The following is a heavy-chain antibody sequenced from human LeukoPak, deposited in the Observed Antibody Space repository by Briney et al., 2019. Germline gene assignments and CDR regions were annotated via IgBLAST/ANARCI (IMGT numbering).Heavy chain of an antibody. J-gene: IGHJ4*02. CDR1: GGSISSYY. V-gene: IGHV4-4*07. Sequence: SETLSLTCTVSGGSISSYYWSWIRQPAGKGLEWIGRIYTSGSTNYNPSLKSRVTMSVDTSKNQFSLKLSSVTAADTAVYYCARSLWFGEERNYFDYWGQGTLVTVSS. D-gene: IGHD3-10*01. CDR3: ARSLWFGEERNYFDY. CDR2: IYTSGST.